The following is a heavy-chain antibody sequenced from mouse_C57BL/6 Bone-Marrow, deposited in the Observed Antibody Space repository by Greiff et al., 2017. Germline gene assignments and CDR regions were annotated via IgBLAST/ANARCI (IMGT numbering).Heavy chain of an antibody. Sequence: QVQLQQPGAELVKPGASVKLSCKASGYTFTSYWMQWVKQRPGQGLEWIGEIDPSDSYTNYNQKFKGKATVTVDTASSTASMQLSSLTSGDSAVYYCASDLGPIYYYGYYYAMDYWGQGTSVTVSS. V-gene: IGHV1-50*01. D-gene: IGHD1-1*01. CDR1: GYTFTSYW. J-gene: IGHJ4*01. CDR3: ASDLGPIYYYGYYYAMDY. CDR2: IDPSDSYT.